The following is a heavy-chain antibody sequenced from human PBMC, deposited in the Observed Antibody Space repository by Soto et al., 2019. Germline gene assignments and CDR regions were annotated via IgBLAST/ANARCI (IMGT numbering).Heavy chain of an antibody. Sequence: ASVKVSCKSSDNTFTHYGINWVRQAPGQGLEWMGWISGYNGNTKYAQKFHDRVTMTADTSTRTAFMEVRSLTSDDTGVYFCAATGGNYFGLDVWGQGTTVTVSS. CDR1: DNTFTHYG. CDR2: ISGYNGNT. V-gene: IGHV1-18*01. D-gene: IGHD2-8*02. CDR3: AATGGNYFGLDV. J-gene: IGHJ6*02.